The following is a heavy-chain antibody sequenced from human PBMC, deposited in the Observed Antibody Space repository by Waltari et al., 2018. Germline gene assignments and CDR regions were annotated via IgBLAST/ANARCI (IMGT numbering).Heavy chain of an antibody. D-gene: IGHD6-13*01. J-gene: IGHJ2*01. CDR3: ARVIAAADWYFDL. V-gene: IGHV1-2*02. CDR1: GYTFTGYY. Sequence: QVQLVQSGAEVKKPGASVKVSCKASGYTFTGYYMHWVRQAPGQGLECMGWSNPNSGGTNEAQKLQGRVTMTRDTSSSTAYMELSRLRSDDTAVYYCARVIAAADWYFDLWGRGTLVTVSS. CDR2: SNPNSGGT.